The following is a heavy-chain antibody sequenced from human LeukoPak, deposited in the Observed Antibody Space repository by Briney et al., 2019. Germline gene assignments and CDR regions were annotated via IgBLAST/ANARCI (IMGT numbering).Heavy chain of an antibody. V-gene: IGHV1-18*01. D-gene: IGHD1-26*01. CDR1: GYTFTSYG. CDR3: AREEIVGATRTYYFDY. Sequence: ASVTVSCKASGYTFTSYGISWVRQTPGQGREWMGWISAYNGNTNYAQKLQGRVTMTTDTSTSTAYMELRSLRSDDTAVYYCAREEIVGATRTYYFDYWGQGTLVTVSS. CDR2: ISAYNGNT. J-gene: IGHJ4*02.